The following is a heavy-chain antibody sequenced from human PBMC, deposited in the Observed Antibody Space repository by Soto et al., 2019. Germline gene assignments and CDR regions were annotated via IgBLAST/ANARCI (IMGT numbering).Heavy chain of an antibody. V-gene: IGHV4-31*11. CDR3: ARGSWDSSSWWSYYYYGMDV. J-gene: IGHJ6*02. CDR1: GGSISSGGYY. Sequence: PSETLSLTCAVSGGSISSGGYYWSWIRQHPGKGLEWIGYIYYSGSTYYNPSLKSRVTISVDTSKNQFSLKLSSVTAADTAVYYCARGSWDSSSWWSYYYYGMDVWGQGTTVTVSS. D-gene: IGHD6-13*01. CDR2: IYYSGST.